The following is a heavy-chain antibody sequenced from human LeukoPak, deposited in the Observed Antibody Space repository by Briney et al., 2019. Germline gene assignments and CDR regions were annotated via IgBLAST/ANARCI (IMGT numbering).Heavy chain of an antibody. CDR1: GGTFSSYA. J-gene: IGHJ3*02. CDR3: ARDFQEGGQWLDPNVFDI. Sequence: SVKVSCKASGGTFSSYAISWVRQAPGQGLEWMGGIIPIFGTANYAQKLQGRVTITTDESTSTAYMELRSLRSADTAVYYCARDFQEGGQWLDPNVFDIWGKGKMVTVSS. V-gene: IGHV1-69*05. CDR2: IIPIFGTA. D-gene: IGHD6-19*01.